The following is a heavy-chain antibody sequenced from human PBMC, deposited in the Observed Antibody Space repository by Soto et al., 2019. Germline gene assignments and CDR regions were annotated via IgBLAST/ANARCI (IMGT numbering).Heavy chain of an antibody. D-gene: IGHD3-10*02. V-gene: IGHV4-4*02. CDR1: GGSISSSNW. Sequence: QVQLQESGPGLVKPSGTLSLTCAVSGGSISSSNWWSWVRQPPGKGLEWIGEIYHSGSTNYNPSHKSRVTRSVSESKNQFAVKLSSVTAADTAVYYCASVRGGYYYAMDVWGQGTTVTVSS. CDR2: IYHSGST. J-gene: IGHJ6*02. CDR3: ASVRGGYYYAMDV.